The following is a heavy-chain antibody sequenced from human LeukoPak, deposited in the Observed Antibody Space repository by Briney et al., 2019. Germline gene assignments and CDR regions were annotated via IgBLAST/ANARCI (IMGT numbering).Heavy chain of an antibody. CDR2: ITNDGSST. CDR3: TRVGYIDEGIDY. CDR1: GLTFSSHW. Sequence: GGSLRLSCAASGLTFSSHWMHWVRQAPGKGLVWVSRITNDGSSTTYADSVKGRFTISRDNAKNSLYLQMNSLRAEDTAIYYCTRVGYIDEGIDYWGQGTLVTVSS. V-gene: IGHV3-74*01. J-gene: IGHJ4*02. D-gene: IGHD5-24*01.